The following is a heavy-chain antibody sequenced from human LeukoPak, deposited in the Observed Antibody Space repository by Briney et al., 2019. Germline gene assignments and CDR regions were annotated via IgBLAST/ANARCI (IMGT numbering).Heavy chain of an antibody. J-gene: IGHJ1*01. CDR1: GFTFSSYA. V-gene: IGHV3-23*01. Sequence: GGSLRLSCATSGFTFSSYAMTWVRQAPGKGLEWVSAISGSGGQTYYADSVKGRFTISRDNSKDTLYLQMNNLKAEDTAVYYCANNEWQWGQGTLVTVSS. CDR3: ANNEWQ. CDR2: ISGSGGQT. D-gene: IGHD2-8*01.